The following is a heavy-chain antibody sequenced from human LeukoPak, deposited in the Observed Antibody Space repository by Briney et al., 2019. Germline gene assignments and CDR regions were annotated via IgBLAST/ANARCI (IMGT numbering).Heavy chain of an antibody. CDR2: INPNSGGT. J-gene: IGHJ2*01. CDR1: GYTFTDYY. CDR3: ARTRTVAGSIYWYFDL. V-gene: IGHV1-2*02. Sequence: ASVKVSCKASGYTFTDYYVHWVRQAPGEGLEWMGWINPNSGGTNYAQDFQGRLTMTRDTSINTAYMELSRLKYADTAVYYCARTRTVAGSIYWYFDLWGRGTLVTVSS. D-gene: IGHD6-19*01.